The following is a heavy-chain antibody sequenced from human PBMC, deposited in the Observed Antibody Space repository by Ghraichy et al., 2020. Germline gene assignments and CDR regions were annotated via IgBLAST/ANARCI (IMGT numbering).Heavy chain of an antibody. Sequence: GGSLRLSCAASGFTFSSYDMSWVRQAPGKGLEWVSAISGSGGSTYYADSVKGRFTISRDNSKNTLYLQMNSLRAEDTAVYYCAKARAYYDFWSGYYTGGYYYYYGMDVWGQGTTVTVSS. CDR1: GFTFSSYD. CDR3: AKARAYYDFWSGYYTGGYYYYYGMDV. J-gene: IGHJ6*02. V-gene: IGHV3-23*01. CDR2: ISGSGGST. D-gene: IGHD3-3*01.